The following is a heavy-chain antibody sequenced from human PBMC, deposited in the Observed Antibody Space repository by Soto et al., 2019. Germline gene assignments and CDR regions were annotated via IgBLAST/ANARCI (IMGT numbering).Heavy chain of an antibody. Sequence: ASVKVSCKASGYTFTGYAMHWVRQAPGQRLEWMGWISANNGNTDYAQKLQGRVTMTTDTSTSTAYMELRSLRSDDTAVYYCAREWSPTGTNDHWGQGTLVTVSS. V-gene: IGHV1-18*01. CDR3: AREWSPTGTNDH. J-gene: IGHJ4*02. D-gene: IGHD1-1*01. CDR2: ISANNGNT. CDR1: GYTFTGYA.